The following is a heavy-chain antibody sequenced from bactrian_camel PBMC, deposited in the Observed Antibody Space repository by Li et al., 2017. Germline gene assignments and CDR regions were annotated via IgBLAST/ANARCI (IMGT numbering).Heavy chain of an antibody. CDR1: GYDAKCS. Sequence: HVQLVESGGGLVQPGGSLRLSCTASGYDAKCSMKWYRQAPGKEREGVAAIDRDGRTSYAPSVEGRFTISYDNARVTLYLQMNNLKPEDTGEYYCATGEMGFCSASWAVNDWGQGTQVTVS. V-gene: IGHV3S53*01. CDR2: IDRDGRT. D-gene: IGHD1*01. J-gene: IGHJ4*01. CDR3: ATGEMGFCSASWAVND.